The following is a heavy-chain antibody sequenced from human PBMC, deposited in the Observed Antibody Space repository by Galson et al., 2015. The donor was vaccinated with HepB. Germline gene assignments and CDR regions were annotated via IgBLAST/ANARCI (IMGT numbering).Heavy chain of an antibody. CDR3: ARGRDYGDGSGYYYYGMDV. CDR1: GYTFTSYD. Sequence: SVKVSCKASGYTFTSYDINWVRQATGQGLEWMGWMNPNSGNTGYAQKFQGRVTMTRNTSISTAYMELSSLRSEDTAVYYCARGRDYGDGSGYYYYGMDVWGQGTTVTVSS. D-gene: IGHD4-17*01. J-gene: IGHJ6*02. CDR2: MNPNSGNT. V-gene: IGHV1-8*01.